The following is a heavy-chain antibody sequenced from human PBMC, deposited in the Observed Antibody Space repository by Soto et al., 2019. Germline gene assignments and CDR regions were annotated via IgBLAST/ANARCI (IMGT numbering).Heavy chain of an antibody. D-gene: IGHD6-19*01. Sequence: QITLKESGPTPVKPTQTLTLTCTFSGFAFSTTRVAVGWIRQPPGKALEWIALIYWDDDKRYSPSLKTRLTLAKDTSKNQVVLTMTNMDPVDTATYYCAHRQAQGIGLAGTFDSWGQGTLVTVSS. CDR3: AHRQAQGIGLAGTFDS. V-gene: IGHV2-5*02. CDR2: IYWDDDK. CDR1: GFAFSTTRVA. J-gene: IGHJ4*02.